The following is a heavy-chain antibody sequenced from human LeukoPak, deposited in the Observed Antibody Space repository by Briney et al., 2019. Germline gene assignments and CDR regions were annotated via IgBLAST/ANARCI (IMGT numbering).Heavy chain of an antibody. CDR3: ARKIVVVPAAIYSGWFDP. CDR1: SGSISTSNYY. V-gene: IGHV4-39*07. D-gene: IGHD2-2*01. Sequence: TSETLSLTCTVSSGSISTSNYYWGWVRQPPGKGLEWIGNIFYSGSTYYNPSLKSRVTISVDTSKNQFSLKLSSVTAADTAVYYCARKIVVVPAAIYSGWFDPWGQGTLVTVSS. J-gene: IGHJ5*02. CDR2: IFYSGST.